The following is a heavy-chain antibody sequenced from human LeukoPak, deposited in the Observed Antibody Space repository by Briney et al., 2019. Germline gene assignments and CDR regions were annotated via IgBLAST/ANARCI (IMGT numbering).Heavy chain of an antibody. D-gene: IGHD1-1*01. Sequence: GGSLRLSCAASGFTFSGYGMHWVRQAPGKGLEWVAVISYDGSNKYYADSVKGRFIISRDNSKSTLYLQMNSLRGEDTAVYYCARDKAGNAEYFQHWGQGTLVTVSS. CDR1: GFTFSGYG. CDR2: ISYDGSNK. CDR3: ARDKAGNAEYFQH. V-gene: IGHV3-30*03. J-gene: IGHJ1*01.